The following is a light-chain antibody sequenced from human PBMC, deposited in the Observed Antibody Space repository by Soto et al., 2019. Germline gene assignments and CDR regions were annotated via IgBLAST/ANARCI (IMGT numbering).Light chain of an antibody. V-gene: IGKV1-5*03. CDR3: QQYDSYPIT. Sequence: DIQMTQSPSTLSASVGDRVTITCRASQSISSWLAWYQQKSGKPPQLLIYRASNLEIGVPSRFSGSGSGTEFTLTISSLQPDDFATYHCQQYDSYPITFGQGTRLEIK. CDR1: QSISSW. CDR2: RAS. J-gene: IGKJ5*01.